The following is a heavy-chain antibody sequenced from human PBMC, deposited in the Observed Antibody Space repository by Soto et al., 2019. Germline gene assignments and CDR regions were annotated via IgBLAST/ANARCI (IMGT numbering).Heavy chain of an antibody. CDR1: GYTFTSYG. D-gene: IGHD4-17*01. CDR3: ARVRLGHDYGDYNY. CDR2: ISAYNGNT. J-gene: IGHJ4*02. V-gene: IGHV1-18*01. Sequence: ASVKVSCKASGYTFTSYGISWVRQAPGQGLEWMGWISAYNGNTNYAQKLQGRVTMTTDTSTSTAYMELRSLRSDDTAVYYCARVRLGHDYGDYNYWGQGTLVTVSS.